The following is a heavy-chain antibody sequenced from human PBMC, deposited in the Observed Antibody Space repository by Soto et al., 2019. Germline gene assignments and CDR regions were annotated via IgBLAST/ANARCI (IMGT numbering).Heavy chain of an antibody. D-gene: IGHD3-22*01. CDR1: GGSISSGGYY. CDR3: ARETCYYDSSGYDL. J-gene: IGHJ4*02. Sequence: SETLSLTCTVSGGSISSGGYYWSWIRQHPGKGLEWIGYIYYSGSTYYNPSLKSRVTISVDTSKNQFSLKLSSVTAADTAVYYCARETCYYDSSGYDLWGQGTLVTVSS. V-gene: IGHV4-31*03. CDR2: IYYSGST.